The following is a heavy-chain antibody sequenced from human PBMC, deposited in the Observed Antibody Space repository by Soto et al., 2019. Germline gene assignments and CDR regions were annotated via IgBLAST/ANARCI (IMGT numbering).Heavy chain of an antibody. CDR1: GYTFTSYA. Sequence: GASVKVSCKASGYTFTSYAMHWVRQPPGQRLEWMGWINAGNGGTKYSQKFQGRVTITRDTSASTAYMELSSLRSEDTAVYYCARAPRPSYYYDSSCLKWFDAWGQVTLVIVSS. J-gene: IGHJ5*02. V-gene: IGHV1-3*01. CDR3: ARAPRPSYYYDSSCLKWFDA. CDR2: INAGNGGT. D-gene: IGHD3-22*01.